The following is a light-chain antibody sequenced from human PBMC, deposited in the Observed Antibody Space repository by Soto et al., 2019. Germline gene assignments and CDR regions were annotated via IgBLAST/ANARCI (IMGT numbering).Light chain of an antibody. CDR2: DVS. CDR1: SSDVGGYNY. CDR3: XSYAGTYTQWV. J-gene: IGLJ3*02. V-gene: IGLV2-11*01. Sequence: QSVLTQPRSVSGSPGQSVTISCTGTSSDVGGYNYVSWYQQHPGKAPKLVIYDVSKRPSGVPDRFSGSKSGNTASLTVSGLQAEDEADYSCXSYAGTYTQWVFGGGTKVTVL.